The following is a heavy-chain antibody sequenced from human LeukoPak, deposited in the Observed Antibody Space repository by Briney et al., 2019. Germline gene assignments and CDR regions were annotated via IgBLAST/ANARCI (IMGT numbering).Heavy chain of an antibody. CDR3: ARAIRYYGSGSYYKGFDP. CDR2: INHSGST. D-gene: IGHD3-10*01. CDR1: GGSFSGYY. J-gene: IGHJ5*02. V-gene: IGHV4-34*01. Sequence: SETLSLTCAVYGGSFSGYYWSWIRQPPGKGLEWIGEINHSGSTNYNPSLKSRVTISVDTSKNQFSLKLSSVTAADTAVYYCARAIRYYGSGSYYKGFDPWGQGTLVTVSS.